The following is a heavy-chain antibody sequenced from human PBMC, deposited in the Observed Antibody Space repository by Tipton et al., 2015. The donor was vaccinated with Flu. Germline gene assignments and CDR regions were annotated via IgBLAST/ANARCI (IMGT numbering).Heavy chain of an antibody. J-gene: IGHJ4*02. CDR2: IRRSSGDT. CDR3: ARDEGGTYPD. Sequence: PRLSCAASGFTFSKYSMNWVRQAPGKGLEWVSSIRRSSGDTYYADSVKGRFTISRDNSKNILYLQMNSLRADDTAVYFCARDEGGTYPDWGQGTLVTVSS. V-gene: IGHV3-21*04. CDR1: GFTFSKYS. D-gene: IGHD1-14*01.